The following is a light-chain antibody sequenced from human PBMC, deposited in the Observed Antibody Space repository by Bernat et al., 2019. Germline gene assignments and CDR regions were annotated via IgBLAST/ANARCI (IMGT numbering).Light chain of an antibody. CDR1: NIGSKS. CDR2: DDT. J-gene: IGLJ2*01. CDR3: QSADSSGTSVV. Sequence: SYVLTQPPSVPVAPGKTARITCGGHNIGSKSVHWYQQKPGQAPVLVVYDDTARPSGIPERFSGSSSGTTVTLTISGVQAEDEADYYCQSADSSGTSVVFGGGTKLTVL. V-gene: IGLV3-21*03.